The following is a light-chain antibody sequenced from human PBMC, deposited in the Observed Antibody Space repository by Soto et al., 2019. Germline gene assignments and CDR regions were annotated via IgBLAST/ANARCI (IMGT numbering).Light chain of an antibody. CDR3: SSYAGSNYV. Sequence: LTQPPSASGSPGQSVTISYTGTSSDVGGYNYVSWYQQHPGKAPKLMIYEVSKRPSGVPDRFSGSKSGNTASLTVSGLQAEDEADYYCSSYAGSNYVFGTGTKVTVL. CDR1: SSDVGGYNY. V-gene: IGLV2-8*01. CDR2: EVS. J-gene: IGLJ1*01.